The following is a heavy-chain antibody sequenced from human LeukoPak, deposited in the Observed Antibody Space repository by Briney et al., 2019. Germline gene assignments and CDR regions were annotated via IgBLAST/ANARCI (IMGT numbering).Heavy chain of an antibody. CDR3: ARGMSDYGGNSDHDAFDI. V-gene: IGHV1-18*01. CDR2: ISAYNGNI. D-gene: IGHD4-23*01. Sequence: ASVKVSCKASGYTFTSYGISWVRQAPGQGLEWMGWISAYNGNINYAQKLQGRVTMTTDTSTSTAYMELRSLRSDDTAVYYCARGMSDYGGNSDHDAFDIWGQGTMVTVSS. J-gene: IGHJ3*02. CDR1: GYTFTSYG.